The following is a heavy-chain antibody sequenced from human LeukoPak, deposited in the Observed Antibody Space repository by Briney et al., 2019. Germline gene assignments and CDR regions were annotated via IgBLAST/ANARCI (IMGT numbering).Heavy chain of an antibody. CDR1: GYTLTNYY. CDR2: INPSGGST. Sequence: ASVKVSCKASGYTLTNYYMHWVRQAPGQGLAWMGIINPSGGSTSYAQKFQGRVTMTRDTSTSTVDMELSSLRSEDTAVYYCARMLPNSNFSNVMDVWGQGTTVTVSS. D-gene: IGHD2/OR15-2a*01. J-gene: IGHJ6*02. CDR3: ARMLPNSNFSNVMDV. V-gene: IGHV1-46*01.